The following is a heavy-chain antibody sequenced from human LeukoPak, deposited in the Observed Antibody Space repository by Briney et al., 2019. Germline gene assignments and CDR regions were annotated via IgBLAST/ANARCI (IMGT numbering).Heavy chain of an antibody. CDR3: ARDSKQRATINY. J-gene: IGHJ4*02. CDR1: GGSISSSSYY. V-gene: IGHV4-39*07. D-gene: IGHD5-24*01. CDR2: IYYSGST. Sequence: PSETLSLTCTVSGGSISSSSYYWGWIRQPPGKGLEWIGSIYYSGSTYYNPSLKSRVTISVDTSKNQFSLKLSSVSAADTAVYYCARDSKQRATINYWGQGTLVTVSS.